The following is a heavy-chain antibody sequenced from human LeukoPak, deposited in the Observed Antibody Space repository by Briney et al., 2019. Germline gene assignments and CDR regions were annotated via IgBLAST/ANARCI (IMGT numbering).Heavy chain of an antibody. CDR2: INRDGSST. V-gene: IGHV3-74*01. CDR1: GFTFSSYC. D-gene: IGHD2-15*01. CDR3: AKDRPYCSGGSCYKIDYFDY. Sequence: GRSLRLSCAASGFTFSSYCMHRVRQAPGKGLVYVSRINRDGSSTSYADSVKGRFTISRDNSKNTLYLQMNSLRAVDTAVYYCAKDRPYCSGGSCYKIDYFDYWGQGTLVTVSS. J-gene: IGHJ4*02.